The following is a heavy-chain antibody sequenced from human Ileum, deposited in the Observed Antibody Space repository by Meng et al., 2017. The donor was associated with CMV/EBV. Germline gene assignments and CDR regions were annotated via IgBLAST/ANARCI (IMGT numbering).Heavy chain of an antibody. CDR1: GCTISYYY. J-gene: IGHJ4*02. D-gene: IGHD3-10*01. CDR3: ARNYGSGNWNFFHS. V-gene: IGHV4-4*07. CDR2: IDTSGTT. Sequence: QRRQEGAGPELVRTSETLSLTCDGSGCTISYYYWSWIRQPAGKGLVGIAHIDTSGTTYYNPSLKRRVTMSVDTSRNPFSLKLTSVSAADTAVYYCARNYGSGNWNFFHSWGQGTLVTVSS.